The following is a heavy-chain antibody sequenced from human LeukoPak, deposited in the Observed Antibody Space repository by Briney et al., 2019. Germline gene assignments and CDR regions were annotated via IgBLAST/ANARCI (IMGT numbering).Heavy chain of an antibody. J-gene: IGHJ4*02. D-gene: IGHD1-26*01. CDR3: ATVNVKLGRYFDY. CDR2: ISAYNGNT. V-gene: IGHV1-18*01. Sequence: GASVKVSCKASGYTFISYGISWVRQAPGQGLEWMGWISAYNGNTNYAQKFQGRVTMTEDTSTDTAYMELSSLRSEDTAVYYCATVNVKLGRYFDYWGQGTLVTVSS. CDR1: GYTFISYG.